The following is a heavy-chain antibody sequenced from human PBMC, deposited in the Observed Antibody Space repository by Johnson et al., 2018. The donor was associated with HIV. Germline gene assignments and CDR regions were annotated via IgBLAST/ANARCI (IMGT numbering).Heavy chain of an antibody. Sequence: MLLVESGGGLVQSGGSLRLTCAASGLTFSTSRMNWVRQAPGRGLEWVANIKHDGGRIQYMEPVKARFTLSRDNTRPVLFLQMNSLRAEETALYYCARGGDIVLVVYAMGHDAFDIWGQGTMVTVSS. J-gene: IGHJ3*02. CDR2: IKHDGGRI. D-gene: IGHD2-8*02. V-gene: IGHV3-7*03. CDR1: GLTFSTSR. CDR3: ARGGDIVLVVYAMGHDAFDI.